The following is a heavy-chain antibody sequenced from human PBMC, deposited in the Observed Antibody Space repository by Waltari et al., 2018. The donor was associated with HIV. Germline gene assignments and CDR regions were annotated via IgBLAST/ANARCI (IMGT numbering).Heavy chain of an antibody. D-gene: IGHD6-19*01. V-gene: IGHV3-15*01. CDR2: IKSRTDGGTT. CDR3: TIDHKSGWYNDWFDP. J-gene: IGHJ5*02. Sequence: EVYLVESGGGLVRPGGSFRLSCAASGFTFITAWMSWRRQSLGKGLEWVGRIKSRTDGGTTDYAAPVKGRFIISRDDSKNMVYLQMNSLKIEDTAIYYCTIDHKSGWYNDWFDPWGQGSLVTVSS. CDR1: GFTFITAW.